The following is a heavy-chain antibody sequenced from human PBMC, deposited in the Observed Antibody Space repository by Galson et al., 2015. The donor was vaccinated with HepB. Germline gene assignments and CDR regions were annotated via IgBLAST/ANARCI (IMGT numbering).Heavy chain of an antibody. CDR3: ARDPAAPPAPYYYYGMDV. D-gene: IGHD2-2*01. Sequence: SLRLSCAASGFTFSSYSMNWVRQAPGKGLEWVSYISSSSSTIYYADSVKGRFTISRDNAKNSLYLQMNSLRAEDTAVYYCARDPAAPPAPYYYYGMDVWGQGTTVTVSS. V-gene: IGHV3-48*01. CDR2: ISSSSSTI. CDR1: GFTFSSYS. J-gene: IGHJ6*02.